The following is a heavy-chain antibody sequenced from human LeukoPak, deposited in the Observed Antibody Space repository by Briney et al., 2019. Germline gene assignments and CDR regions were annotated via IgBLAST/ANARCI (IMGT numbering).Heavy chain of an antibody. D-gene: IGHD6-6*01. CDR1: GGSFSGYY. V-gene: IGHV4-34*01. Sequence: SETLSLTCAVYGGSFSGYYWSWIRQPPGKGLEWIGEINHSGSTNYNPSLKSRVTISVDTSKNQFSLKLSSVTAADTAVYYCARDPEYSSLGRGYYYYGMDVWGQGTTVTVSS. J-gene: IGHJ6*02. CDR2: INHSGST. CDR3: ARDPEYSSLGRGYYYYGMDV.